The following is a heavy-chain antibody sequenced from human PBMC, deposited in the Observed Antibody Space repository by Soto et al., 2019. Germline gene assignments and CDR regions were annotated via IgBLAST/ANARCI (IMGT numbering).Heavy chain of an antibody. Sequence: QVHLVQYGAEVKKPGASVKVSCKGSGYAFTTYGITWVRQAPGQGLEWMGWISAHNGNTNYAQKRQGRVTVTRDTSTSTAYMELRSLRSDDTAVYYCARGRYGDYWGQGALVTVSS. V-gene: IGHV1-18*01. CDR1: GYAFTTYG. D-gene: IGHD1-1*01. CDR2: ISAHNGNT. J-gene: IGHJ4*02. CDR3: ARGRYGDY.